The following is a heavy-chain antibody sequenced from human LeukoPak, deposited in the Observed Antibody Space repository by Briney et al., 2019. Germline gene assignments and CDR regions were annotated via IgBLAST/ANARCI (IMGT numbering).Heavy chain of an antibody. CDR1: GFTFSSYA. Sequence: GGSLRLSCAASGFTFSSYAMSWVRQAPGKGLEWVSAISGSGGSTYYADSVKGRFTISRDNSKNTLYLQMNSLRAEDTAVYYCAKGSIAAAGVPGAFDIWGQGTMVTVSS. V-gene: IGHV3-23*01. J-gene: IGHJ3*02. CDR3: AKGSIAAAGVPGAFDI. D-gene: IGHD6-13*01. CDR2: ISGSGGST.